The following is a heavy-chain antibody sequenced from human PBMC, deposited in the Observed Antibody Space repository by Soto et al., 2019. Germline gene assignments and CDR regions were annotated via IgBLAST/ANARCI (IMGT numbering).Heavy chain of an antibody. Sequence: PSETLSLTCTVSGGSISSSSYYWGWIRQPPGKGLERIGSMYYSGTTYYNPSLKSRVTISVDTSKNQFSLKLSSVTAADTAMYYCARRGGYSGYDVQLGFDYWGQGTLVTVSS. CDR1: GGSISSSSYY. J-gene: IGHJ4*02. CDR2: MYYSGTT. V-gene: IGHV4-39*01. CDR3: ARRGGYSGYDVQLGFDY. D-gene: IGHD5-12*01.